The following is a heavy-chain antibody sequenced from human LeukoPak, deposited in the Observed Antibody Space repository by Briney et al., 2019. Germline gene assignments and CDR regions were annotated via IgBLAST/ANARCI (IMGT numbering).Heavy chain of an antibody. CDR1: GGSFSGYY. Sequence: PSETLSLTCAVYGGSFSGYYWSWIRQPPGKGLEWIGYIYYSGSTYYNPSLKSRVTISVDTSKNQFSLKLSSVTAADTAVYYCAGAPVSDFDWSLGGFDYWGQGTLVTVSS. D-gene: IGHD3-9*01. J-gene: IGHJ4*02. V-gene: IGHV4-34*09. CDR2: IYYSGST. CDR3: AGAPVSDFDWSLGGFDY.